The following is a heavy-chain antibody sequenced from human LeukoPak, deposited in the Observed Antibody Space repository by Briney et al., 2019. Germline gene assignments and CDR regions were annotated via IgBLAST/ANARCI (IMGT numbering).Heavy chain of an antibody. Sequence: GGSLRLSCAASGVTFSTYGMHWVRQAPGKGLEWVAVIWFDGSNAYYADSVKGRFTISRDNAKNSLYLQMNSLRAEDTAVYYCARNLPAADYWGQGTLVTVSS. CDR3: ARNLPAADY. J-gene: IGHJ4*02. D-gene: IGHD2-2*01. CDR2: IWFDGSNA. CDR1: GVTFSTYG. V-gene: IGHV3-33*01.